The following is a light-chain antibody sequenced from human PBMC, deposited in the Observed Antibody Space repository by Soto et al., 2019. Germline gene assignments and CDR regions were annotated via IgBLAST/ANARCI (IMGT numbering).Light chain of an antibody. Sequence: QSVLTQPPSVSGAPGQRVTISCTGSSSNIGSNYDVQWYQQLPGTAPKLLIHGNTNRPSGVPDRFSGSTSGTSASLAITGIQSEDEADYYCQSYDDSLRVQYVFATGTKLTFL. CDR3: QSYDDSLRVQYV. CDR1: SSNIGSNYD. V-gene: IGLV1-40*01. J-gene: IGLJ1*01. CDR2: GNT.